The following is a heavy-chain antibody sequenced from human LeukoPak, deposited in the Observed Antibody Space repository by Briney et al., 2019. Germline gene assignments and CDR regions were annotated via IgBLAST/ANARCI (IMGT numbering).Heavy chain of an antibody. V-gene: IGHV4-59*01. CDR2: IYYSGST. CDR3: ARDSRDYYYYGMDV. Sequence: RPSETLSLTCTVSGVSISNYYWSWLRQPPGKGLEGVGYIYYSGSTNYNPSLRSRVTISVDTSKNQFSVKLSSVTAADTAVYYCARDSRDYYYYGMDVWGQGTTVTVSS. CDR1: GVSISNYY. J-gene: IGHJ6*02.